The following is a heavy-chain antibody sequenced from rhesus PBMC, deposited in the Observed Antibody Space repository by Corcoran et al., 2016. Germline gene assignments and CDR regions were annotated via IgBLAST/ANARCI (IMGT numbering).Heavy chain of an antibody. CDR2: IYVSGSST. CDR3: ASGFGYYYDSAPTGYFDL. Sequence: QLQLQESGPGLVKPSETLSVTCAVSGGSISSSYWSWIRQAPGKGLEWIGYIYVSGSSTNYNPSLKSLVTLSVDTSKNQLSLKLSSVTAADTAVYYCASGFGYYYDSAPTGYFDLWGPGTPITISS. CDR1: GGSISSSY. D-gene: IGHD3-28*01. J-gene: IGHJ2*01. V-gene: IGHV4-169*02.